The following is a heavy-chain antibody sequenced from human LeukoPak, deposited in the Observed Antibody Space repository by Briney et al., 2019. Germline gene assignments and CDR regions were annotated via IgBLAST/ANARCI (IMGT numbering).Heavy chain of an antibody. CDR1: GYTFTNYY. CDR2: INPGGDNT. V-gene: IGHV1-46*01. Sequence: ASVKVSCKASGYTFTNYYIHWVRLAPGQGLEWMGLINPGGDNTDYAQNFQGRVSMTRDTSTSTVYMRLSSLRSEDTAVYYCARIRDGYNDAYDVWGQGTMVTVSS. D-gene: IGHD5-24*01. CDR3: ARIRDGYNDAYDV. J-gene: IGHJ3*01.